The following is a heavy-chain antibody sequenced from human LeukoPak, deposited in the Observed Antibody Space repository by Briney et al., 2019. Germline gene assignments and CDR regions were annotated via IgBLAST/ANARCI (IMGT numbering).Heavy chain of an antibody. CDR3: AGRAAAGSTIRTNWFDP. Sequence: GSVKVSCKASGYTFTSYDINWVRQATGQGLEWMGWMNPNSGNTGYAQKFQGRVTITRNTSISTAYMELSSLRSEDTAVYYCAGRAAAGSTIRTNWFDPWGQGTLVTVSS. V-gene: IGHV1-8*03. CDR1: GYTFTSYD. CDR2: MNPNSGNT. D-gene: IGHD6-13*01. J-gene: IGHJ5*02.